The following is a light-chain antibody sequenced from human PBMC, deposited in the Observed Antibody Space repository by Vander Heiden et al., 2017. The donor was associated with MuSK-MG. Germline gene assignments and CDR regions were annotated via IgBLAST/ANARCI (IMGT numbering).Light chain of an antibody. Sequence: EIVLTQSPGTLSLSPGERATLSCRASQSVSSSYLAWYQQKPGQAPRLLIYGASSRATGIPDRFSGSGSGTDFTLTISRLEPEDFAVYYCQQDCSSLTFGGGTKVEIK. J-gene: IGKJ4*01. V-gene: IGKV3-20*01. CDR3: QQDCSSLT. CDR1: QSVSSSY. CDR2: GAS.